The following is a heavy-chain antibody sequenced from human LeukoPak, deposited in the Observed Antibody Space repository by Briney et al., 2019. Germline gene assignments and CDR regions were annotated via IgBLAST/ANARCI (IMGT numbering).Heavy chain of an antibody. V-gene: IGHV3-74*01. J-gene: IGHJ5*02. D-gene: IGHD4-17*01. CDR2: IKSDGSDT. Sequence: GGSLRLSCAASGFTFSNYWMHWVRQAPGKGLVWVSRIKSDGSDTSYADSVKGRFTVSRDNAKNTLYLQTNSLRVEDTAVYYCARDLTYGSNWFDPWGQGTLVTVSS. CDR3: ARDLTYGSNWFDP. CDR1: GFTFSNYW.